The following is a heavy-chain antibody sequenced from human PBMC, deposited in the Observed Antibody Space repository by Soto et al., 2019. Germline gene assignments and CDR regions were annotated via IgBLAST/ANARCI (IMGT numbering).Heavy chain of an antibody. Sequence: QVQLVQSGAEVKKPGASVKVSCKVSGYTLTELSMHWVRQAPGKGLEWMGGFDPEDGETIYAQKFQGRVTMTEDTSTETAYMELSSLRSEDTAVYYCVTDPPWELLGAHAFDIWGQGTMVTVSS. V-gene: IGHV1-24*01. CDR2: FDPEDGET. CDR3: VTDPPWELLGAHAFDI. D-gene: IGHD1-26*01. J-gene: IGHJ3*02. CDR1: GYTLTELS.